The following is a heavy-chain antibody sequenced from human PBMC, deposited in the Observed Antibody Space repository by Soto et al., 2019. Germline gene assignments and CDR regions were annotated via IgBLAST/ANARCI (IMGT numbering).Heavy chain of an antibody. CDR1: GGSISSYY. Sequence: SETLCLTCTVSGGSISSYYWSWIRQPPGKGLEWIGYIYYSGSTNYNPSLKSRVTISVDTSKNQFSLKLSSVTAADTAVYYCARYPYYDSSGGRGQGTLVTVS. V-gene: IGHV4-59*08. J-gene: IGHJ4*02. CDR3: ARYPYYDSSGG. CDR2: IYYSGST. D-gene: IGHD3-22*01.